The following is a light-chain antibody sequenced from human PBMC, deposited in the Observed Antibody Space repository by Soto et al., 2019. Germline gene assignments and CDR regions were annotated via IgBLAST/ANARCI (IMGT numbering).Light chain of an antibody. J-gene: IGKJ1*01. Sequence: DIQMSQSPSTLSASVGDRVTITCRASQGISTFLAWYQQKPGKAPKLLIYAASSLQSGVPSRFSGSGSGTDFTLTISSLQPEDFATYYCQQYDSFSVTFGQGAKVDNK. CDR2: AAS. CDR1: QGISTF. CDR3: QQYDSFSVT. V-gene: IGKV1-16*01.